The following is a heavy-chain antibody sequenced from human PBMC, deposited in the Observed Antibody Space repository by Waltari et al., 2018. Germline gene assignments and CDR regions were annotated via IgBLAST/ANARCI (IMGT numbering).Heavy chain of an antibody. CDR2: IIPIFGTA. CDR3: ARDGGSEYYDSSGYYRALPYYFDY. J-gene: IGHJ4*02. CDR1: GGTFSSYA. D-gene: IGHD3-22*01. V-gene: IGHV1-69*08. Sequence: QVQLVQSGAEVKKPGSSVKVSCKASGGTFSSYAISWVRQAPGQGLEWMGRIIPIFGTANYAQKFQGRVTITADKSTSTAYMELSSLRSEDTAVYYCARDGGSEYYDSSGYYRALPYYFDYWGQGTLVTVSS.